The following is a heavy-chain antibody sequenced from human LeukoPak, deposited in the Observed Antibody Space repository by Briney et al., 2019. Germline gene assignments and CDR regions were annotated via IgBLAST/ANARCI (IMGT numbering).Heavy chain of an antibody. CDR2: IIPILVIA. Sequence: GASVKVSCKASGGTFSSYAISWVRQAPGQGLEWLGRIIPILVIANYAQKFQGRVTITADKSTSTAYMELSSLRSEDTAVYYCARDPAYCSSTSCYRYKNWFDPWGQGTLVTVSS. V-gene: IGHV1-69*04. CDR3: ARDPAYCSSTSCYRYKNWFDP. CDR1: GGTFSSYA. D-gene: IGHD2-2*02. J-gene: IGHJ5*02.